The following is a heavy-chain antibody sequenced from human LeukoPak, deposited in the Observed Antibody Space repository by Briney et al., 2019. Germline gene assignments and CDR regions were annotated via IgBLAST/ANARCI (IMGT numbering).Heavy chain of an antibody. CDR1: GGTFSTSS. Sequence: SETVSCKAFGGTFSTSSISWVRQAPGQGLEWMGGINPIFGRGNYAHKFQGRVTITADVSTRTAFMALSSLRSEDTAVYYCARDAHSETLMVSAFDIWGQGTMVTV. J-gene: IGHJ3*02. V-gene: IGHV1-69*13. CDR3: ARDAHSETLMVSAFDI. D-gene: IGHD3-10*01. CDR2: INPIFGRG.